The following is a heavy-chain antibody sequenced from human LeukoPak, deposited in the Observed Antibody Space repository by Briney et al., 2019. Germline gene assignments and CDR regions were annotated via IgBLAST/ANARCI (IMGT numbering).Heavy chain of an antibody. Sequence: SETLSLTCAVYGGSFSGYYCSWIRQPPGKGLEWIGYIYYSGSTNYNPSLKSRVTISIDTSKNQFSLKLSSVTAADTAVYYCARGTTVTTPDYWGQGTLVTVSS. CDR2: IYYSGST. J-gene: IGHJ4*02. CDR1: GGSFSGYY. V-gene: IGHV4-59*08. D-gene: IGHD4-17*01. CDR3: ARGTTVTTPDY.